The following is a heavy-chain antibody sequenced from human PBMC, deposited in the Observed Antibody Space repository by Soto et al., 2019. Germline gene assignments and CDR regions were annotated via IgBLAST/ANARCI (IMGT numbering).Heavy chain of an antibody. V-gene: IGHV2-5*02. J-gene: IGHJ4*02. CDR1: GFSLNSRGVG. Sequence: QITLRESGPALVKPTQTLTLTCTFSGFSLNSRGVGVGWVRQPPGKALEWLAIVYWDDDKRYRPSLRSRLSIRKDTTKNQGVLALTNTDPVDTATYYCVHRGPVDETGMGFDFWGQGSVITVSS. CDR2: VYWDDDK. D-gene: IGHD3-9*01. CDR3: VHRGPVDETGMGFDF.